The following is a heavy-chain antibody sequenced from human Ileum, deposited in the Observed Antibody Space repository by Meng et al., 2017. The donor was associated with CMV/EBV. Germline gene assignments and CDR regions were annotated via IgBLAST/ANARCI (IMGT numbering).Heavy chain of an antibody. CDR1: GFTFSHYW. D-gene: IGHD3-22*01. CDR3: ANHFDGSGLLNAFEI. J-gene: IGHJ3*02. V-gene: IGHV3-7*03. CDR2: LKEDGSEK. Sequence: GGSLRLSCAASGFTFSHYWMSWVRQAPGKGLEWVAGLKEDGSEKYYVDSVKGRFTISRDNSKNTLYLQMNSLRAEDTAAYYCANHFDGSGLLNAFEIWGQGKMVTVSS.